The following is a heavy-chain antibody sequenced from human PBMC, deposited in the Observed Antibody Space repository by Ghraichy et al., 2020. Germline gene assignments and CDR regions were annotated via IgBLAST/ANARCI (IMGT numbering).Heavy chain of an antibody. CDR2: ISSGSSYI. J-gene: IGHJ4*02. CDR1: GFTFSSYS. V-gene: IGHV3-21*01. D-gene: IGHD1-14*01. CDR3: ATEPGITPTAHRELDY. Sequence: GGSLRLSCAASGFTFSSYSMNWVRQAPGKGLEWVSSISSGSSYIYYADSVRGRFTISRDNAKNSLYLQMNSLRAEDTAVYYCATEPGITPTAHRELDYWGLGTLVTVSS.